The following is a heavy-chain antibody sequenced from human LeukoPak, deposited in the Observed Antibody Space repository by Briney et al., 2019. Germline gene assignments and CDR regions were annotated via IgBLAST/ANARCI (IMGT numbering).Heavy chain of an antibody. J-gene: IGHJ4*02. CDR3: ARASSSWYPYYFDY. D-gene: IGHD6-13*01. CDR1: GYTLTSYD. V-gene: IGHV1-8*01. Sequence: ASVKVSCKASGYTLTSYDINWVRQATGQGLEWMGWMNPNSGNTGYAQKFQGRVTMTRNTSISTAYMELSSLRSEDTAVYYCARASSSWYPYYFDYWGQGTLVTVSS. CDR2: MNPNSGNT.